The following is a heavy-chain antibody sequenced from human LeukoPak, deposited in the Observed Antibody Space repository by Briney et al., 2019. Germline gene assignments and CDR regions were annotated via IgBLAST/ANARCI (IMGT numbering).Heavy chain of an antibody. CDR2: VNIDGSST. CDR1: GFTFSNYW. J-gene: IGHJ4*02. CDR3: ARARYSIGWNPFDY. Sequence: GGSLRLSCEASGFTFSNYWMHWVRHAPGKGLMWVSRVNIDGSSTTYADSVKGRFTISRDNAKNTLYLQMNSLRVEDTAVYYCARARYSIGWNPFDYWGQGTLVTVSS. V-gene: IGHV3-74*01. D-gene: IGHD6-19*01.